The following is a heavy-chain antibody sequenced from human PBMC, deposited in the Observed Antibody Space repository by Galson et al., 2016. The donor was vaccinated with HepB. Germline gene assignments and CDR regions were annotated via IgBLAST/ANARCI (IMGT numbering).Heavy chain of an antibody. CDR3: ASHSPGVSGYED. Sequence: SLRLSCAASGFSVSTNYMSWVRQAPGKGLEWVSIIYSGGSTHYAESVKGRFTTTRDKSKNMLDLQMNSLRAEDTAVYYCASHSPGVSGYEDWGQGTLVTVSS. CDR1: GFSVSTNY. V-gene: IGHV3-53*01. J-gene: IGHJ4*02. D-gene: IGHD5-12*01. CDR2: IYSGGST.